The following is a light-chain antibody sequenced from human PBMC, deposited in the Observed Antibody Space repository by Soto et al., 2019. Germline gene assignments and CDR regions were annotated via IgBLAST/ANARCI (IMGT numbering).Light chain of an antibody. CDR1: QTVTRNY. V-gene: IGKV3-20*01. Sequence: EIVLTQSPATLSLSPGERATLSCRASQTVTRNYLAWHQQKPGQTPRLLVYGASSRATGIPDRFSGSGSGTDFTLTISRLEPEDFAVYYCQQHGSSPITFGQGTRLE. J-gene: IGKJ5*01. CDR3: QQHGSSPIT. CDR2: GAS.